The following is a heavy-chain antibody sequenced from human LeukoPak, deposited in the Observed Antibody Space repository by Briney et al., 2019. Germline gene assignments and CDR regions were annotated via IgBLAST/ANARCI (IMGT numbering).Heavy chain of an antibody. Sequence: GGSLRLSCAASGFTFSSYEMNWVRQAPGKGLEWVSYISSSGTTIYYADSVKGRFTISRDNAKNSLHLQMNSLRAEDTAVYYCARRRGYMDVWGKGTTVTVSS. CDR1: GFTFSSYE. CDR2: ISSSGTTI. J-gene: IGHJ6*03. D-gene: IGHD5-12*01. CDR3: ARRRGYMDV. V-gene: IGHV3-48*03.